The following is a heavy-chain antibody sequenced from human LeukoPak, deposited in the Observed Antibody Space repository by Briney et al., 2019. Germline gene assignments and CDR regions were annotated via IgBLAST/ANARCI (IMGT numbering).Heavy chain of an antibody. CDR1: GFTFSGSA. D-gene: IGHD7-27*01. Sequence: GGSLRLSCAASGFTFSGSAMHWVRQASGKGLEWVGRIRSKANSYATAYAASVKGRFTISRDDSKNTAYLQMNSLKTEDTAVYYCTRHNLTGENFDYWGQGTLVTVSS. CDR2: IRSKANSYAT. V-gene: IGHV3-73*01. J-gene: IGHJ4*02. CDR3: TRHNLTGENFDY.